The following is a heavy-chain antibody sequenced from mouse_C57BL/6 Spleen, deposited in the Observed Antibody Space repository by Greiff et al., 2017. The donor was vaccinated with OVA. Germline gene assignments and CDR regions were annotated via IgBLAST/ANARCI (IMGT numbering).Heavy chain of an antibody. Sequence: QVQLKQPGAELVMPGASVKLSCKASGYTFTSYWMHWVKQRPGQGLEWIGEIDPSDSYTNYNQKFKGKSTLTVDKSSSTAYMQLSSLPSEDSAVYYCARSCHYDGSSPTPGFADWGQGTLVTVSA. J-gene: IGHJ3*01. CDR1: GYTFTSYW. D-gene: IGHD1-1*01. V-gene: IGHV1-69*01. CDR2: IDPSDSYT. CDR3: ARSCHYDGSSPTPGFAD.